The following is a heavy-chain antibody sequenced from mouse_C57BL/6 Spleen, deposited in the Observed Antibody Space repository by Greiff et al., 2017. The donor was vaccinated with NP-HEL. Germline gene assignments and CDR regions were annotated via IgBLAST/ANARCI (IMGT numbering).Heavy chain of an antibody. CDR2: ISSGRSTI. D-gene: IGHD3-3*01. CDR3: ARQLNLYYAMDY. J-gene: IGHJ4*01. CDR1: GFTFSDYG. V-gene: IGHV5-17*01. Sequence: EVQLMESGGGLVKPGGSLKLSCAASGFTFSDYGMHWVRQAPEKGLEWVAYISSGRSTIYYADTVKGRFTISRDNAKNTLFLQMTSLRSEDTAMYYCARQLNLYYAMDYWGQGTSVTVSS.